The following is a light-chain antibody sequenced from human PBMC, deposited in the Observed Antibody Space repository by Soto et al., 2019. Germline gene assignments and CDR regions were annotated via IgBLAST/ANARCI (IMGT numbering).Light chain of an antibody. Sequence: EIVLTQSPATLSVSPGERATLSCRASQSVSSNLAWYQQKPGQAPRLLIYAASTRATGVPARFSGRGSGTEFTLTISSLQSEDFAVYYCQQYHGWPPSTFGQGTKLEIK. CDR2: AAS. CDR3: QQYHGWPPST. CDR1: QSVSSN. J-gene: IGKJ2*01. V-gene: IGKV3-15*01.